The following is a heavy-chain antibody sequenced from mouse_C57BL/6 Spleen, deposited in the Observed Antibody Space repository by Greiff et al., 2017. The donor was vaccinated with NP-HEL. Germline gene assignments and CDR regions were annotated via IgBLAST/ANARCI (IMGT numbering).Heavy chain of an antibody. D-gene: IGHD2-10*02. CDR3: ARGVLRGGGFAY. V-gene: IGHV1-80*01. CDR1: GYAFSSYW. CDR2: IYPGDGDT. J-gene: IGHJ3*01. Sequence: VQLVESGAELVKPGASVKISCKASGYAFSSYWMNWVKQRPGKGLEWIGQIYPGDGDTNYNGKFKGKATLTADKSSSTAYMQLSSLTSEDSAVYFCARGVLRGGGFAYWGQGTLVTVSA.